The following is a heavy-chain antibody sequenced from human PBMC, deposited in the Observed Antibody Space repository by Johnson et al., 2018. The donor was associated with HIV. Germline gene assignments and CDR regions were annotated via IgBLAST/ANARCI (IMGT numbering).Heavy chain of an antibody. J-gene: IGHJ3*02. CDR3: ARAGDYDILTGSLLRGAFDI. Sequence: MQLVESGGGLVQPGGSLRLSCATSGFIFSSYDMHWVRQATGKGLEWVSGIGSSGDTYYPGSVKGRFTVSRTNAKNSFHLQMNSLRAGDTAVYYCARAGDYDILTGSLLRGAFDIWGQGTMVTVSS. D-gene: IGHD3-9*01. CDR1: GFIFSSYD. CDR2: IGSSGDT. V-gene: IGHV3-13*01.